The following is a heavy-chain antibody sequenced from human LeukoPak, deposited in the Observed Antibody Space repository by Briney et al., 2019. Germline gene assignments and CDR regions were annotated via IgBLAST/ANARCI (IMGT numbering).Heavy chain of an antibody. D-gene: IGHD7-27*01. CDR2: IKQDGSVK. Sequence: GGSLRLSCAASGFTFGDYWMSWVRQAPGKGLEWVANIKQDGSVKQYVDSVKGRFTSRDNAKNSVYLQMNSLRAEDTAVYYCSSGDEFDYWGQGTLVTVSS. V-gene: IGHV3-7*01. CDR1: GFTFGDYW. CDR3: SSGDEFDY. J-gene: IGHJ4*02.